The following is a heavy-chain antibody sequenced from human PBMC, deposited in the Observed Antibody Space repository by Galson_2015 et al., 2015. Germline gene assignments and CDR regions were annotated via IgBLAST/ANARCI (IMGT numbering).Heavy chain of an antibody. CDR1: GYTFTGYY. D-gene: IGHD3-3*01. CDR2: INPNSGGT. Sequence: SVKVSCKASGYTFTGYYMHWVRQAPGQGLEWMGRINPNSGGTNYAQKFQGRVTMTRDTSISTAYMELSGLRSDDTAVYYCATYVFWSGYSVGDAFDIWGQGTLVPVSS. J-gene: IGHJ3*02. CDR3: ATYVFWSGYSVGDAFDI. V-gene: IGHV1-2*06.